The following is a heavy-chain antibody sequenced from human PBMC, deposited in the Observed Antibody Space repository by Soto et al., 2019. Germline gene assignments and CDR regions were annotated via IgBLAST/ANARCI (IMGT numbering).Heavy chain of an antibody. J-gene: IGHJ4*02. V-gene: IGHV3-33*01. CDR2: IWYDGSYK. CDR1: GFTFRSYG. Sequence: PGGSLRLSCAASGFTFRSYGMHWVRQAPGKGLEWVAVIWYDGSYKYYADSVKGRFTISRDNAKNTLYLQMNSLRAADTAVYYCARDSTMVRGPGGFDSWGQGTLVTVSS. D-gene: IGHD3-10*01. CDR3: ARDSTMVRGPGGFDS.